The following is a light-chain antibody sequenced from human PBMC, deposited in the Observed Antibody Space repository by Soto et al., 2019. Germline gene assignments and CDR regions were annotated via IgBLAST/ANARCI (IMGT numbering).Light chain of an antibody. CDR3: QQYGTSPRT. CDR2: DAS. Sequence: VLIQYPGTGALSRGDGAPVCCGAVEEVSSNYLAWYQQKPGLAPRLLIYDASRRATGIPDRFSGSGSGTDFILSIRRLEPEDFAVYYCQQYGTSPRTFGQGTKVDIK. CDR1: EEVSSNY. V-gene: IGKV3D-20*01. J-gene: IGKJ1*01.